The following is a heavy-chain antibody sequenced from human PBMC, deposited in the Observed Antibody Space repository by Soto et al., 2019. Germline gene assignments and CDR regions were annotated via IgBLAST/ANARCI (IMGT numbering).Heavy chain of an antibody. CDR3: ARVDGYGDYVDPPFDY. D-gene: IGHD4-17*01. CDR2: ISAYNGNT. V-gene: IGHV1-18*01. J-gene: IGHJ4*02. CDR1: GYTFTSYG. Sequence: QVQLVQSGAEVKKPGASVKVSCKASGYTFTSYGISWVRQSPGQGLEWMGGISAYNGNTNYVQKLQGRVTMTTDTSTRTAYMELRSLRSDDTAVYYCARVDGYGDYVDPPFDYWGQGTLVTVSS.